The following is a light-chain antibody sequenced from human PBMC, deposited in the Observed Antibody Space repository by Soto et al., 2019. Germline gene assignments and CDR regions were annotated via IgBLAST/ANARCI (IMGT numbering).Light chain of an antibody. CDR2: AAS. V-gene: IGKV1-5*01. CDR1: QTISSW. J-gene: IGKJ1*01. Sequence: DIQMTQSRSTLSASVGARVTITRRASQTISSWLAWYKQKPGKAPKLLIYAASTLESGVSSRFRGRGSGTEFTLTINSLKPEDFETYYCQQYKSYLRTFGQGTKVDI. CDR3: QQYKSYLRT.